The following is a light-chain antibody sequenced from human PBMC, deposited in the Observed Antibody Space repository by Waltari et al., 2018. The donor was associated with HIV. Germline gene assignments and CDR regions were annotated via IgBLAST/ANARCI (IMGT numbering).Light chain of an antibody. CDR1: SSDVGGYNL. V-gene: IGLV2-23*03. CDR3: CSYAGNSTFVV. J-gene: IGLJ2*01. Sequence: QSALTQPASVSGSPGQSITISGTGTSSDVGGYNLVSRSQQHPGKAPKLMSYEGSKRPSGVANRFSASKSGNTASLTISGLQAEDETDYYCCSYAGNSTFVVFGGGTKLTVL. CDR2: EGS.